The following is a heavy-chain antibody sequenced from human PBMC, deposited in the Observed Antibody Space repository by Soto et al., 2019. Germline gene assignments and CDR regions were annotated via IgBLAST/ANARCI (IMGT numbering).Heavy chain of an antibody. CDR3: AKDRGYSSGWY. D-gene: IGHD6-19*01. CDR2: ISYDGSNK. Sequence: SLRLSCAASGFTFSSYGMHWVRQAPGKGLEWVAVISYDGSNKYYADSVKGRFTISRDNSKNTLYLQMNSLRAEDTAVYYCAKDRGYSSGWYWGQGTLVTVSS. CDR1: GFTFSSYG. V-gene: IGHV3-30*18. J-gene: IGHJ4*02.